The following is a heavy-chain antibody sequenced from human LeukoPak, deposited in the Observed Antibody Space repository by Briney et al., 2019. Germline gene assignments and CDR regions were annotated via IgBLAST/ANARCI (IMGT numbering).Heavy chain of an antibody. Sequence: SETLSLTCTVSGGSISSYYWSWIRQPPGKGLEWIGYIYYSGSTNYNPSLKSRVTISVDTSKNQFSLKLSSVTAADTAVYYCAREEVTPAGLIDYWGQGTLVTVSS. V-gene: IGHV4-59*01. CDR3: AREEVTPAGLIDY. CDR2: IYYSGST. D-gene: IGHD2-21*02. CDR1: GGSISSYY. J-gene: IGHJ4*02.